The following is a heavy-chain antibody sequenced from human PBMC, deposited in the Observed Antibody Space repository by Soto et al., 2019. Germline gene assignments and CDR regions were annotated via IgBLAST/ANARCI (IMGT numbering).Heavy chain of an antibody. CDR3: ERPSYGSYGSEGNDY. CDR1: GGSISSSSYY. V-gene: IGHV4-39*01. CDR2: IFYSGRT. D-gene: IGHD1-26*01. Sequence: SETLSLTCTGSGGSISSSSYYWGWIRQPPGKGLEWIGSIFYSGRTYYNPSLKSRVTISVDTSKNQFSLKLSSVTAADTAVYYCERPSYGSYGSEGNDYWGQGTLVTVSS. J-gene: IGHJ4*02.